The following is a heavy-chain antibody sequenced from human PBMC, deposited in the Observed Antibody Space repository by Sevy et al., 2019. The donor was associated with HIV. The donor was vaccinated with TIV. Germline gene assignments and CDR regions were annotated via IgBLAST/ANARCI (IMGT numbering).Heavy chain of an antibody. CDR2: ISYDGSNK. CDR3: ARDARQWLAADAFDI. Sequence: GGSLRLSCAASGFTFSSYAMHWVRQAPGKGLEWVAVISYDGSNKYYADSVKGRFTISRDNSKNTLYLQMNSLRAEDTAVYYCARDARQWLAADAFDIWGHGTMVTVSS. CDR1: GFTFSSYA. D-gene: IGHD6-19*01. V-gene: IGHV3-30-3*01. J-gene: IGHJ3*02.